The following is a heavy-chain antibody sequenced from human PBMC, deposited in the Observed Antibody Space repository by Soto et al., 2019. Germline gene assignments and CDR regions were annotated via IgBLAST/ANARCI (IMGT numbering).Heavy chain of an antibody. V-gene: IGHV1-69*01. Sequence: QVQLVQSGAEVKKPGSSVKVSCKASGGTFSSYAISWVRQAPGQGLEWMGGIIPIFGTANYAQKFQGRVTITADESTSTAYMELSSLRSEDTAVYYCARGYCSGGSCYMGLAVAGDWYYGMDVW. CDR3: ARGYCSGGSCYMGLAVAGDWYYGMDV. CDR2: IIPIFGTA. D-gene: IGHD2-15*01. J-gene: IGHJ6*01. CDR1: GGTFSSYA.